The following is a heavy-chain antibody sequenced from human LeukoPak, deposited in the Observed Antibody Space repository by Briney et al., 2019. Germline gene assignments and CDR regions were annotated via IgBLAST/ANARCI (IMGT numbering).Heavy chain of an antibody. CDR2: IRYDGSNK. CDR1: GFTFSSYG. Sequence: GGSLRLSCAASGFTFSSYGMHWVRQAPGKGLEWVAFIRYDGSNKYYADSVKGRFAIPRDNSKNTVYLQMNGLRAEDTAIYYCAKDGDSTGYYSSYYNHMDVWGKGTSVTISS. CDR3: AKDGDSTGYYSSYYNHMDV. J-gene: IGHJ6*03. V-gene: IGHV3-30*02. D-gene: IGHD3-22*01.